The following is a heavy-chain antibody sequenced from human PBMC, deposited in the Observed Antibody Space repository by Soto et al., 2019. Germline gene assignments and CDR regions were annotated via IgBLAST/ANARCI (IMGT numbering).Heavy chain of an antibody. CDR1: GYTFTHYY. Sequence: QVQLVQSGAEVKKPGASVKVSCRTSGYTFTHYYIHWVRQAPGQGLEWLGIINPASGSTNYAQDFQGRVTLTMDTSTTTVYRELSGLRAEDTAIFYCARDLAAGEHWGQGTLVTVSS. D-gene: IGHD6-13*01. CDR3: ARDLAAGEH. CDR2: INPASGST. J-gene: IGHJ4*02. V-gene: IGHV1-46*01.